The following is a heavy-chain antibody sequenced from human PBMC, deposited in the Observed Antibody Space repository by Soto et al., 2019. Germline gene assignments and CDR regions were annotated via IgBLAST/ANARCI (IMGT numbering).Heavy chain of an antibody. J-gene: IGHJ6*02. Sequence: GGSLRLSCTASGFTFGDYAMSWVRQAPGKGLEWVGFIRSKAYGGTTEYAASVKGRFTISRDDSKSIAYLQMNSLKTEDTAVYYCTRDHPPYDFWSGYYDSYYYGMDVWGQGTTVTVSS. D-gene: IGHD3-3*01. CDR3: TRDHPPYDFWSGYYDSYYYGMDV. CDR1: GFTFGDYA. CDR2: IRSKAYGGTT. V-gene: IGHV3-49*04.